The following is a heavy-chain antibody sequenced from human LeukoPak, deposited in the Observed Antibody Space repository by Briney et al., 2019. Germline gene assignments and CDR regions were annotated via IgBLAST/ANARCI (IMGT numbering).Heavy chain of an antibody. Sequence: SETLSLTCTVSGGSISSYYWSWIRQPPGKGLEWIGYIYYSGNTNYNPSLKSRVTMSVDTSKNQFSLKLTSVTAADTAIYYCAKDIQLSTWGLGTMVTVSS. J-gene: IGHJ3*01. D-gene: IGHD5-24*01. CDR1: GGSISSYY. CDR2: IYYSGNT. CDR3: AKDIQLST. V-gene: IGHV4-59*01.